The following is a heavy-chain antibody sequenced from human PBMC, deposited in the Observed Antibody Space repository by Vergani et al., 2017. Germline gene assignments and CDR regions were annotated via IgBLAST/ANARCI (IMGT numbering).Heavy chain of an antibody. V-gene: IGHV1-69*09. CDR3: ARRLSSSWDPYGMDV. CDR1: GYTFTGYY. CDR2: IIPILGIA. D-gene: IGHD6-13*01. J-gene: IGHJ6*02. Sequence: QVQLVQSGAEVKKPGASVKVSCKASGYTFTGYYMHWVRQAPGQGLEWMGRIIPILGIANYAQKFQGRVTITADKSTSTAYMELSSLRSEDTAVYYCARRLSSSWDPYGMDVWGQGTTVTVSS.